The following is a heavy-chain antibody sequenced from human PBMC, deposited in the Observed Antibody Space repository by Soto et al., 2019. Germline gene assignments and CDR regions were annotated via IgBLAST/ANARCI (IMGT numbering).Heavy chain of an antibody. J-gene: IGHJ4*02. Sequence: GGSLRLSCAASGFTFSNAWMSWVRQAPGKGLEWVGRIKSKTDGGTADYAAPVKGRFTISRDDSKNTLYLQMNSLKTEDTAVYYCTKSSHIAVARKKVVDYWGQVTPVTVSS. CDR2: IKSKTDGGTA. CDR1: GFTFSNAW. CDR3: TKSSHIAVARKKVVDY. V-gene: IGHV3-15*01. D-gene: IGHD6-19*01.